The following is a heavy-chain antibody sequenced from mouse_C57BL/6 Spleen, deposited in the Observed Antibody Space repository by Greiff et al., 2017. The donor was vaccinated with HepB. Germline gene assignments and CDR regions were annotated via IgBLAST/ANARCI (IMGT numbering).Heavy chain of an antibody. CDR1: GYAFSSAW. CDR2: IYPGDGDT. Sequence: VQLQESGPELVKPGASVKISCKASGYAFSSAWMNWVKQRPGKGLEWIGRIYPGDGDTNYNGKFKGKATLTADKSSSTAYMQLSSLTSEDSAVYFCATMVYFDHWGQGTTLTVSS. V-gene: IGHV1-82*01. J-gene: IGHJ2*01. D-gene: IGHD1-1*02. CDR3: ATMVYFDH.